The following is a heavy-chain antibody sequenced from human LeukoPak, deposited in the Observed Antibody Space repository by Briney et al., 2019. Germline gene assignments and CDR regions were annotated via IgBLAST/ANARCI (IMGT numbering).Heavy chain of an antibody. CDR2: ISGSGGST. Sequence: GGSLRLSCAASGFTFSSYAMSWVRQAPGKGLEWVSTISGSGGSTYYADSVKGRFTISRDNSKNSLYLQMNSLRAEDTAVYYCARGATIFGVVIIPSEFDYWGQGTLVTVSS. CDR1: GFTFSSYA. J-gene: IGHJ4*02. D-gene: IGHD3-3*01. CDR3: ARGATIFGVVIIPSEFDY. V-gene: IGHV3-23*01.